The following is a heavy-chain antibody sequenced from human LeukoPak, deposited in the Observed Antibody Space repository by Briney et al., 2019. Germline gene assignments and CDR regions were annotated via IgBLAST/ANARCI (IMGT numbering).Heavy chain of an antibody. J-gene: IGHJ4*02. CDR3: ARTTVVTPNFDY. CDR2: INHSGST. Sequence: PSETLSLTCAVYGGSFSGYYWSWIRQPPGKGLEWIGEINHSGSTNYNPSLKSRVTISVDTSKNQFSLKLSSVTAADTAVYYCARTTVVTPNFDYWGQGTLATVSS. V-gene: IGHV4-34*09. D-gene: IGHD4-23*01. CDR1: GGSFSGYY.